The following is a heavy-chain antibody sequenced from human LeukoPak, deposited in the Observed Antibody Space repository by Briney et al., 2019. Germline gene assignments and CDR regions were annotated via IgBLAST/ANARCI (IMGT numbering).Heavy chain of an antibody. D-gene: IGHD3-9*01. CDR2: IRSKANSYAT. J-gene: IGHJ4*02. CDR1: GFTFSGSA. Sequence: GGSLRLSCAASGFTFSGSAMHWVRQASGKGLEWVGRIRSKANSYATAYAASVKGRFTISRDDSKNTAYLQMNSLKTEDTAVYYCTIHRGYDILTGRNLRNFDYWGQGTLVTVSS. CDR3: TIHRGYDILTGRNLRNFDY. V-gene: IGHV3-73*01.